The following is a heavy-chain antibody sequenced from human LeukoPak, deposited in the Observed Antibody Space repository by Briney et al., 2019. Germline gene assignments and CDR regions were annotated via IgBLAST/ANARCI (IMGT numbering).Heavy chain of an antibody. J-gene: IGHJ4*02. V-gene: IGHV3-21*05. CDR1: GFTFSSYA. D-gene: IGHD1-26*01. CDR2: ISSSGTYI. CDR3: ARGRGVVATTTRGD. Sequence: PGGSLRLSCAASGFTFSSYAMSWVRQAPGKGLEWVSYISSSGTYIYYADSVKGRFTISRDNAKNSLYLQMNSLRAEDTGVYYCARGRGVVATTTRGDWGQGTLVTVSS.